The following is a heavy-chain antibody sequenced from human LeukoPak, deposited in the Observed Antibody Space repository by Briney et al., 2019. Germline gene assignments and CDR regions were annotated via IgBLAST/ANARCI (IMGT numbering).Heavy chain of an antibody. CDR3: ARTMTDDS. CDR2: ISYDGSNK. D-gene: IGHD3-22*01. V-gene: IGHV3-30*04. Sequence: GGSLRLSCAASGFTFSSYAMHWVRQAPGKGLEWVAVISYDGSNKYYADSVKGRFTISRDNSKNTLYLQMNSLRAEDTAVYYCARTMTDDSWGQGTLVTVSS. CDR1: GFTFSSYA. J-gene: IGHJ4*02.